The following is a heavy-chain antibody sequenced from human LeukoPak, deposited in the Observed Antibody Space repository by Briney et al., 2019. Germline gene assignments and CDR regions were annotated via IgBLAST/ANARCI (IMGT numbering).Heavy chain of an antibody. Sequence: PGGSLRLSCAASGFTFDDHGMSWVRQAPGKGLEWVSGIKWDGGRTGYADSVKGRFTISRDNAKNSVYLQMNSLRAEDTALYYCAKRRDGYNWYFDYWGQGTLVTVSS. D-gene: IGHD5-24*01. J-gene: IGHJ4*02. V-gene: IGHV3-20*04. CDR3: AKRRDGYNWYFDY. CDR1: GFTFDDHG. CDR2: IKWDGGRT.